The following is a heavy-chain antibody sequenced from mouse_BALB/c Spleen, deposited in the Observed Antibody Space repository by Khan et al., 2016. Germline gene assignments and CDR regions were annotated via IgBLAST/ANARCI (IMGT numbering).Heavy chain of an antibody. CDR1: GYSITSGYY. CDR2: ISYDGSN. CDR3: ARESLYYYGSWFAY. D-gene: IGHD1-1*01. J-gene: IGHJ3*01. Sequence: VQLKQSGPGLVKPSQSLSLTCSVTGYSITSGYYWNWIRQFPGNKLEWMGYISYDGSNNYNPSLKNRISITRETSKNQFFLKLNSVTTEDTATYYCARESLYYYGSWFAYWGQGTLVTVSA. V-gene: IGHV3-6*02.